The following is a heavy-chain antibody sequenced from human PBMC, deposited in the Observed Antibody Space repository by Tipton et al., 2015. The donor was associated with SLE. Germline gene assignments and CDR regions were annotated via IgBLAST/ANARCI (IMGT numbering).Heavy chain of an antibody. CDR3: AREFLNPVTTVHYYFDL. J-gene: IGHJ2*01. CDR2: VYSSGNT. D-gene: IGHD4-11*01. V-gene: IGHV4-4*07. CDR1: GGSISGYY. Sequence: TLSLTCTVSGGSISGYYWSWIRQPAGKGLEWIGRVYSSGNTNYNPSLKSRVTMSVDTSKNHFSLKLISVTAADTAVYYCAREFLNPVTTVHYYFDLWGRGTLVTVSS.